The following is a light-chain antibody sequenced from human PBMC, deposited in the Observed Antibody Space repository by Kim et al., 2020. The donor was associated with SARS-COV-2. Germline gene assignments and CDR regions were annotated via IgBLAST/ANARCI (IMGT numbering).Light chain of an antibody. CDR2: GAS. CDR1: QSVSSNF. J-gene: IGKJ2*01. CDR3: QQYNSSPYT. Sequence: LSPGERATLSWRASQSVSSNFLAWYRQNPGQAPRLLMYGASRRATGIPDRFSGSGSGTEFTLTISRLEPEDFAVYYCQQYNSSPYTFGQGTKLEI. V-gene: IGKV3-20*01.